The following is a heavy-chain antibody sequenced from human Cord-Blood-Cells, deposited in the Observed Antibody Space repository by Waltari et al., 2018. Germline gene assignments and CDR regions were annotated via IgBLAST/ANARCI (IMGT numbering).Heavy chain of an antibody. CDR3: ARQRSYYDILTGYYAFDI. D-gene: IGHD3-9*01. V-gene: IGHV4-39*01. CDR1: GGSISSSSYY. CDR2: IYYSGST. Sequence: QLQLQESGPGLVKPSETLSLTCTVSGGSISSSSYYWGWLRQPPGKGLEWIGSIYYSGSTYYNPSLKSRVTISVDTSRNQFSLKLSSVTAADTAVYYCARQRSYYDILTGYYAFDIWGQGTMVTVSS. J-gene: IGHJ3*02.